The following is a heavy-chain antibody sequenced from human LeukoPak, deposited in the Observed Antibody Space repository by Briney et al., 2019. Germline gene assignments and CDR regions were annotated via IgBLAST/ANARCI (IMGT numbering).Heavy chain of an antibody. CDR2: IYHSGST. CDR3: ARVAQQLVDGTHYYYYMDV. D-gene: IGHD6-13*01. Sequence: SETLSLTCTVSGCSISSGYYWGWIRQPPGKGLEWIGSIYHSGSTYYNPSLKSRVTISADTSKNQFSLKLRSVTAADTAVYYCARVAQQLVDGTHYYYYMDVWGKGTTVTVSS. V-gene: IGHV4-38-2*02. J-gene: IGHJ6*03. CDR1: GCSISSGYY.